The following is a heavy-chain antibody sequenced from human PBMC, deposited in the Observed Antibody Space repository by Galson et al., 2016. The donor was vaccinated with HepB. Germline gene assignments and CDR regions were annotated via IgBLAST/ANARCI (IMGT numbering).Heavy chain of an antibody. Sequence: QSGAEVKKPGESLKISCKGSGYNFANYWVAWVRQMPGKGLEWMGIIHPGDSKTGYSLSFQGQDTIPADKSFSTAYRQWSSLKAADTAMYYCARHKDMSTWDYFDYWGQGTRVTVST. V-gene: IGHV5-51*01. D-gene: IGHD2-15*01. CDR2: IHPGDSKT. CDR1: GYNFANYW. J-gene: IGHJ4*02. CDR3: ARHKDMSTWDYFDY.